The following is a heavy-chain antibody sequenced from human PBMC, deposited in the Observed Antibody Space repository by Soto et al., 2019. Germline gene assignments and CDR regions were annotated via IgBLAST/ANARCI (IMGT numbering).Heavy chain of an antibody. CDR3: ARERGGYDILTGYYYYYMDV. V-gene: IGHV1-8*01. J-gene: IGHJ6*03. CDR2: MNPNSGNT. Sequence: GASVKVSCKVSGYTLTELSMHWVRQATGQGLEWMGWMNPNSGNTGYAQKFQGRVTMTRNTSISTAYMELSSLRSEDTAVYYCARERGGYDILTGYYYYYMDVWGKGTTVTVSS. CDR1: GYTLTELS. D-gene: IGHD3-9*01.